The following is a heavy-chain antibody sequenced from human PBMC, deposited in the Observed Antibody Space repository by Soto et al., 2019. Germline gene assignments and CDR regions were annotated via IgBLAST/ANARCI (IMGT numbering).Heavy chain of an antibody. D-gene: IGHD6-13*01. CDR2: IVPIFRTA. V-gene: IGHV1-69*12. J-gene: IGHJ3*02. Sequence: QVQLVQSGAAVKKPGSSVKVACKVSGDTFSNYVINWVRQAPGQGLEWMGAIVPIFRTANYAQKFQGRVTITADEFTITAYMELSGLRSDDTATYYCARETSAPGTFREDASDIRGQGTLVTVSS. CDR3: ARETSAPGTFREDASDI. CDR1: GDTFSNYV.